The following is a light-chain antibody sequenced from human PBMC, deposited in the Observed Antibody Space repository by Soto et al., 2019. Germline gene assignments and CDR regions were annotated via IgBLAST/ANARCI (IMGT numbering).Light chain of an antibody. V-gene: IGKV3-15*01. CDR2: GAS. CDR3: QQRGDWPPIT. CDR1: ETVATN. J-gene: IGKJ5*01. Sequence: VMTQSPATLSVSPGERATLSCWASETVATNLAWYQQKPGQAPRLLISGASTRAAGISDRFRGSGSGTEFTLTISSLRSEDSAIYYCQQRGDWPPITFGQGTRLEIK.